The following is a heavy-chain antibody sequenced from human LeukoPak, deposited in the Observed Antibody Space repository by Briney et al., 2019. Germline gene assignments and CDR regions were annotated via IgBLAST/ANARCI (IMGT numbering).Heavy chain of an antibody. CDR1: GFTFSSYG. CDR2: IKQDGSEK. J-gene: IGHJ4*02. Sequence: GGSLRLSCAASGFTFSSYGMHWVRQAPGKGLEWVANIKQDGSEKYYVDSVKGRFTISRDNAKNSLYLQMNSLRAEDTAVYYCAREQIQLWLFYYWGQGTLVTVSS. CDR3: AREQIQLWLFYY. D-gene: IGHD5-18*01. V-gene: IGHV3-7*01.